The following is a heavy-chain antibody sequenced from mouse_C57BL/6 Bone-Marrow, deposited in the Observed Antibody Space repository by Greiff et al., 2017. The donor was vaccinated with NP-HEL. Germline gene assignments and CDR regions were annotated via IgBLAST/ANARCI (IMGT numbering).Heavy chain of an antibody. Sequence: SVAELVRPGASVKLSCTASGFTIKNTYMHWVKQRPEQGLEWIGRIDPANGNTKYAPKFQGKATLTADTSSNTAYLQLSSLTSEDTAIYYCARGIDCDRRIYAMDYWGQGTSVTVSS. CDR1: GFTIKNTY. CDR2: IDPANGNT. CDR3: ARGIDCDRRIYAMDY. V-gene: IGHV14-3*01. J-gene: IGHJ4*01. D-gene: IGHD2-13*01.